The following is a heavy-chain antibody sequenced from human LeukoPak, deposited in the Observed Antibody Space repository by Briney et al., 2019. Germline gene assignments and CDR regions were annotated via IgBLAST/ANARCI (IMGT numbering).Heavy chain of an antibody. CDR3: ASRGSSWYYYYGMDV. J-gene: IGHJ6*04. CDR1: GGSFSGYY. D-gene: IGHD6-13*01. Sequence: SETLSLTCAVYGGSFSGYYWSWTRQPPGKGLEWIGEINHSGSTNYNPSLKSRVTISVDTSKNQFSLKLSSVTAADTAVYYCASRGSSWYYYYGMDVWGKGTTVTVSS. CDR2: INHSGST. V-gene: IGHV4-34*01.